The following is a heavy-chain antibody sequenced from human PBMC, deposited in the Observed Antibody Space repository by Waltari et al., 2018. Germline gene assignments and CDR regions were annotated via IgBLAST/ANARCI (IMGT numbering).Heavy chain of an antibody. V-gene: IGHV3-33*08. Sequence: VQLVESGGGLVQPGGSLRLSCAASGFTFSSYALSWVRQAPGKGLEWLAGIWYDGDNKYYGDSVRGRFTISRDNSKNTLYLQLNSLRAEDTAVYYCARASIAVEERGDDYFHYWGQGTLVTVSS. CDR3: ARASIAVEERGDDYFHY. J-gene: IGHJ4*02. CDR1: GFTFSSYA. CDR2: IWYDGDNK. D-gene: IGHD6-19*01.